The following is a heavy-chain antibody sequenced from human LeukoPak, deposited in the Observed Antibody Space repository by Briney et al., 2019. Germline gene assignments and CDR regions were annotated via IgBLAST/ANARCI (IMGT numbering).Heavy chain of an antibody. CDR2: ISSSSSYI. CDR3: ARDSYCGGDCSWTQDEDY. J-gene: IGHJ4*02. V-gene: IGHV3-21*01. D-gene: IGHD2-21*02. CDR1: GFTFSSYW. Sequence: KSGGSLRLSCAASGFTFSSYWMSWVRQAPGKGLEWVSSISSSSSYIYYADSVKGRFTISRDNAKNSLYLQMNSLRAEDTAVYYCARDSYCGGDCSWTQDEDYWGQGTLVTVSS.